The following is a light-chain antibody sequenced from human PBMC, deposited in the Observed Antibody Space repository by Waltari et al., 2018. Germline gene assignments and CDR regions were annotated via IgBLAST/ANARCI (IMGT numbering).Light chain of an antibody. CDR1: QGLVSSDGDTL. CDR2: LVS. Sequence: DVVMTQSPLSLPVTLGQPASISCRSSQGLVSSDGDTLLNWFQQRPGQSTRRLIYLVSRRDSGVPDRFSGSGSGTNFTLKISRLEAEDVGLYYCMKGKHWPWTFGQGTRVEI. CDR3: MKGKHWPWT. J-gene: IGKJ1*01. V-gene: IGKV2-30*01.